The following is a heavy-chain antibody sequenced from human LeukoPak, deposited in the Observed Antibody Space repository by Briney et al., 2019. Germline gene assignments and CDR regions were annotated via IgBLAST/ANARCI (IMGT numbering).Heavy chain of an antibody. CDR1: GFTFSSYW. D-gene: IGHD5-18*01. CDR2: INSDGSST. J-gene: IGHJ4*02. Sequence: PGGSLRLSCAASGFTFSSYWMHWVRQAPGKGLVWVSRINSDGSSTSYADSVKGRFTISRDNAKKSLFLQVSSLRGEDTAVYYCARDRGFSYGIDFWGQGTLVTVSS. CDR3: ARDRGFSYGIDF. V-gene: IGHV3-74*01.